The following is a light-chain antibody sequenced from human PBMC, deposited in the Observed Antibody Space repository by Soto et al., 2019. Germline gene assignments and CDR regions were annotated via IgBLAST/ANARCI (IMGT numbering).Light chain of an antibody. CDR3: GVWDDSRTLYV. V-gene: IGLV1-51*01. CDR1: SSNIEKYF. Sequence: QSALTQPPSVTAAPGQTVTISCSGSSSNIEKYFVSWYQQLPGAAPKLLIYDSNKRPSGIPERFSASKSGTSATLGITGLQTGDEADYYCGVWDDSRTLYVLGPGTKVTGL. CDR2: DSN. J-gene: IGLJ1*01.